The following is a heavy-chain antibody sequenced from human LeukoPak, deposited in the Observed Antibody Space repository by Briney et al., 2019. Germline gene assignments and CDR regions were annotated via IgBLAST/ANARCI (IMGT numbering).Heavy chain of an antibody. CDR1: GGSISSYY. CDR3: ARRTYYYDSSGLLASFDP. D-gene: IGHD3-22*01. J-gene: IGHJ5*02. CDR2: IYYSGST. V-gene: IGHV4-59*08. Sequence: SETLSLTCTVSGGSISSYYWSWIRQPPGKGLEWIGYIYYSGSTNYNPSLKSRVTISVDTPKNQFSLKLSSVTAADTAVYYCARRTYYYDSSGLLASFDPWGQGTLVTVSS.